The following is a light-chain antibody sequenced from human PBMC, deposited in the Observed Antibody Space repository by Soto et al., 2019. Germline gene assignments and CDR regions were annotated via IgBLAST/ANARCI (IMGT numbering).Light chain of an antibody. CDR3: QHYNPYSRT. J-gene: IGKJ1*01. CDR2: AAS. V-gene: IGKV1-5*01. Sequence: DIQMTQSPSTLSASVGDTVTITCRASESIDNWLAWYQQKPGKAPKLLIFAASTLVRGVPSRFSGRGSGTEFTLTISSLQPGDVATDYRQHYNPYSRTFGQVTKVDIK. CDR1: ESIDNW.